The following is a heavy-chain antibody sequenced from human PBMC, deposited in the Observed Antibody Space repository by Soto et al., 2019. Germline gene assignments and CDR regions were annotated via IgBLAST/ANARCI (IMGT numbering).Heavy chain of an antibody. J-gene: IGHJ5*02. CDR3: ARDFFDSSDYTTNWFDP. Sequence: SETLYLTSNGSGDSISNRRFYWTWIRQPPGEGLEWIGSIYHTGNAYYNPSLKSRVTISVDTSKNQFSLKLTSVTAADAALYYCARDFFDSSDYTTNWFDPWGQGTLVTVSS. CDR1: GDSISNRRFY. V-gene: IGHV4-39*01. D-gene: IGHD3-22*01. CDR2: IYHTGNA.